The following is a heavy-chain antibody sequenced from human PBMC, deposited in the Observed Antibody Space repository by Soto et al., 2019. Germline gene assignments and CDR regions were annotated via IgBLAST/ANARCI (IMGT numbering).Heavy chain of an antibody. V-gene: IGHV3-30*18. Sequence: GGSLRLSCAASGFTFSNYVMHWVRQAPGKGLEWVAVISYDGSNKYYADSVRGRFTISRDNSKNTLYLQMNSLRPEDTAVYYCEKGAIFGVVENWGQGTLVTVSS. CDR3: EKGAIFGVVEN. D-gene: IGHD3-3*01. J-gene: IGHJ4*02. CDR2: ISYDGSNK. CDR1: GFTFSNYV.